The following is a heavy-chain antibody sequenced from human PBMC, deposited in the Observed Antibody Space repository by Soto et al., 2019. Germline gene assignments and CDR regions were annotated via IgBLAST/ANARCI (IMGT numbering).Heavy chain of an antibody. Sequence: QVQLQQWGAGLLKPSETLSLTCAVYGGSFSGYYWSWIRQPPGKGLEWIGEINHSGSTNYNPSLKSGVTISVDTSKNQVSLKLSSGTGADTAVYYCASSGWYSSKYFQHWGQGTLVTVSS. CDR1: GGSFSGYY. CDR3: ASSGWYSSKYFQH. D-gene: IGHD6-19*01. J-gene: IGHJ1*01. CDR2: INHSGST. V-gene: IGHV4-34*01.